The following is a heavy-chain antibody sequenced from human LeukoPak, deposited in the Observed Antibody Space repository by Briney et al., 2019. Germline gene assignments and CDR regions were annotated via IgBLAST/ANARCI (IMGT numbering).Heavy chain of an antibody. J-gene: IGHJ4*02. Sequence: GGSLRLSCAASGFTFSNYGMYWVRQAPGKGLEWVAVISYDGSNKYYADSVKGRFTISRDNSKNTLYLQMNSLRAEDTAVYYCKVDSSSSAFDYWGQGTLVTVSS. CDR2: ISYDGSNK. V-gene: IGHV3-30*03. D-gene: IGHD6-6*01. CDR3: KVDSSSSAFDY. CDR1: GFTFSNYG.